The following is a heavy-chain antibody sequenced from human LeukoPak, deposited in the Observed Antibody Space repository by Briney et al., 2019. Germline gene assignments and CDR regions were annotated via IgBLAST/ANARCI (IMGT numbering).Heavy chain of an antibody. CDR1: GGTFSSYA. V-gene: IGHV1-69*05. Sequence: SVKVSCKASGGTFSSYAISWVRQAPGQGLEWMGGIIPIFGTANYAQKFQGRVTITTDESTSTAYMELSSLRSEDTAVYYCARAPLNYYDSSGYDYWGQGTLVTVSS. CDR2: IIPIFGTA. D-gene: IGHD3-22*01. J-gene: IGHJ4*02. CDR3: ARAPLNYYDSSGYDY.